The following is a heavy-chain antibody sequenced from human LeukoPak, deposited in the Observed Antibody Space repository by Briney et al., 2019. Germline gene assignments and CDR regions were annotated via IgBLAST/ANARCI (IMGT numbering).Heavy chain of an antibody. V-gene: IGHV3-11*01. CDR3: ASLPQSQLLWMDPYYFDY. J-gene: IGHJ4*02. Sequence: PGGSLRLSCAASGFTFSDYYMSWIRQAPGKGLEWVSYISSSGSTIYYADSVKGRFTISRDNAKNSLYLQMNSLRAEDTAVYYCASLPQSQLLWMDPYYFDYWGQGTLVTVSS. D-gene: IGHD2-2*01. CDR1: GFTFSDYY. CDR2: ISSSGSTI.